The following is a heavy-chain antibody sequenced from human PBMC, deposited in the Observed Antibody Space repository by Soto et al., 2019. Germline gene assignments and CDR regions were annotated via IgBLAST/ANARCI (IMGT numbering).Heavy chain of an antibody. V-gene: IGHV3-21*01. J-gene: IGHJ4*02. Sequence: PGGSLRLSCAASGFTFSSYSMNWVRQAPGKGLEWVSSISSSSSYIYYADSVKGRFTISRDNAKNSLYLQMNSLRAEDTAVYYFSIDLNTYYDFWSGYYDYWGQGTLVTVSS. CDR1: GFTFSSYS. CDR3: SIDLNTYYDFWSGYYDY. CDR2: ISSSSSYI. D-gene: IGHD3-3*01.